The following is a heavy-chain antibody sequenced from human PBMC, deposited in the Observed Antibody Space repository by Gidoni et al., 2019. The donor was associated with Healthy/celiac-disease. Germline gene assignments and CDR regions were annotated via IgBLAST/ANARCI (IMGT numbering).Heavy chain of an antibody. J-gene: IGHJ5*02. V-gene: IGHV4-38-2*02. D-gene: IGHD2-15*01. CDR3: ARSARSCSGGSCYPNWFDP. Sequence: QVQLQESGPGLVKPSETLSLTCTVSGYSISSGYSWGWIRQPPGKGLEWIGSIYHSGSTYYNPSLKSRVTISVDTSKNQFSLKLSSVTAADTAVYYCARSARSCSGGSCYPNWFDPWGQGTLVTVSS. CDR1: GYSISSGYS. CDR2: IYHSGST.